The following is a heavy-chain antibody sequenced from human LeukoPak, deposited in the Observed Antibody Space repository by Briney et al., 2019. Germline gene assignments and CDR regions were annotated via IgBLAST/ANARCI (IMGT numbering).Heavy chain of an antibody. V-gene: IGHV4-39*01. CDR1: GGSISISTYY. CDR2: IYYGGNT. J-gene: IGHJ4*02. D-gene: IGHD6-25*01. CDR3: ARLYVSSGFYFDY. Sequence: SETLSLTCTVSGGSISISTYYWAWIRQPPGTGLEWIGSIYYGGNTYYNPSLKSRVTISVDTSKNQFSLKVSSVTAADTAVYYCARLYVSSGFYFDYWGQGTLVTVSS.